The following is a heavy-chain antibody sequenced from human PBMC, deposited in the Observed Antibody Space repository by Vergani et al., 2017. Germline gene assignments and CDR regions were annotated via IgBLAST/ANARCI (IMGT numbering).Heavy chain of an antibody. CDR3: AIVTDYDDSSGYYLDY. Sequence: QVQLVQSGSEVRKPGASVKVSCQVSGYSLTELTIHWVRQAPGKGLEWMGGFDPEHGEVTFAHHIQGRVTMTEDISTDTAYMELSSLRPEDTALYYCAIVTDYDDSSGYYLDYWGQGTLVTVSS. CDR2: FDPEHGEV. CDR1: GYSLTELT. V-gene: IGHV1-24*01. D-gene: IGHD3-22*01. J-gene: IGHJ4*02.